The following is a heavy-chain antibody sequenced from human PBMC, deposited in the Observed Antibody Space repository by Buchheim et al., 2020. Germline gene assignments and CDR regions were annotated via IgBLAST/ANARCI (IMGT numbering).Heavy chain of an antibody. V-gene: IGHV3-30*18. CDR3: AKDVPRGLSGMDV. CDR1: GFTFSSYG. J-gene: IGHJ6*02. CDR2: ISYDGSSK. D-gene: IGHD2-2*01. Sequence: VQLVESGGGVVQPGRSLRLSCAASGFTFSSYGMHWVRQAPGKGLEWVAVISYDGSSKYYADSVKGRFTISRDNSKNTLYLQMNRQRGEDTAVYYCAKDVPRGLSGMDVWGQGNT.